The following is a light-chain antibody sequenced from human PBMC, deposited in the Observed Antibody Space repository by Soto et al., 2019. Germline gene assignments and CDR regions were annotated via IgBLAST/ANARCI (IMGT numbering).Light chain of an antibody. V-gene: IGKV1-5*01. CDR3: QQYHGFSRT. CDR2: DVS. J-gene: IGKJ1*01. CDR1: QSISDS. Sequence: DIPMTQSPSTLSASVGERVTITCRASQSISDSLAWYQQKPGKAPDLLISDVSKLERGIASRFSGSGSGTEFTLTISSMQPDDLATYYCQQYHGFSRTFGQGTKVDIK.